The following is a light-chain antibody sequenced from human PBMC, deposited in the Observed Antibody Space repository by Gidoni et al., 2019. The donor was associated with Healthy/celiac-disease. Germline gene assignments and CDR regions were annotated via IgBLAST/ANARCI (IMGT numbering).Light chain of an antibody. J-gene: IGLJ2*01. CDR1: SSNIGADYD. CDR2: GNT. Sequence: SVLTQPPSVSGAPGQRVTVSCTGSSSNIGADYDVQWYQQLPGTAPKLLIYGNTNRPSGVPDRFSGSKSGTSASLAITGLQAEDEADYYCQSYDSSLSGVVFGGGTKLTV. CDR3: QSYDSSLSGVV. V-gene: IGLV1-40*01.